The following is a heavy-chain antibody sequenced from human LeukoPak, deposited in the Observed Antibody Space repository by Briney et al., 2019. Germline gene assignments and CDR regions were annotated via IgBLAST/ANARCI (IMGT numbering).Heavy chain of an antibody. Sequence: SETLSLTCIVSGGSISSHYWSWIRQTPGKGLEYIGYIYYSGSTDYNPSLRSRVTISLDTSKNQFSLHLSSVTAADTAVYYCARRSGVLDSRDSRYYFDHWGQGTLVTVSS. CDR3: ARRSGVLDSRDSRYYFDH. V-gene: IGHV4-59*11. CDR1: GGSISSHY. D-gene: IGHD3-22*01. J-gene: IGHJ4*02. CDR2: IYYSGST.